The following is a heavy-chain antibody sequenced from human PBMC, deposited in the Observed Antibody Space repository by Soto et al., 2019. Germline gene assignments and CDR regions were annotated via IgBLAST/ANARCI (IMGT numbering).Heavy chain of an antibody. Sequence: GGSLRLSCAASGFTFSSYAISWVRQAPGKGLEWVSAISGSGGSTYYADSVKGRFTISRDNSKNTLYLQVNSLRAEDTAVYYCAKGGYCSGGSCYSGAFDIWGQGTMVTVSS. V-gene: IGHV3-23*01. CDR2: ISGSGGST. J-gene: IGHJ3*02. CDR1: GFTFSSYA. D-gene: IGHD2-15*01. CDR3: AKGGYCSGGSCYSGAFDI.